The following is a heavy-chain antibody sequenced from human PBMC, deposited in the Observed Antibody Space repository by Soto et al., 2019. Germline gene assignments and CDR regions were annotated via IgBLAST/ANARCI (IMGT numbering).Heavy chain of an antibody. CDR3: GRQPGHCGSTTCFGYYSVDV. Sequence: QLQLQESGPRLVKPSETLSLTCSVSGGSISSSSYSWGWIRQPPGKGLEWIGTIYYSGRTHYNPSLGGRVAISADTPNNQLSLRLSSVTAADTAVYYCGRQPGHCGSTTCFGYYSVDVWGQGTTVTVS. CDR2: IYYSGRT. J-gene: IGHJ6*02. D-gene: IGHD2-2*01. CDR1: GGSISSSSYS. V-gene: IGHV4-39*01.